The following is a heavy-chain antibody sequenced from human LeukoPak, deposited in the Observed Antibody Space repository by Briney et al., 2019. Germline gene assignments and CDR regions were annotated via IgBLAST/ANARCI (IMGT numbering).Heavy chain of an antibody. J-gene: IGHJ3*02. Sequence: SXXLSLTCTVSGGSISSGSYYWSWIRQPPGRGLEWIGYIYYSGSTNDNPSLKSRVTISVDTSKNQFSLKLSSVTAADTAVYYCARDFFAFDIWGQGTMVTVSS. CDR1: GGSISSGSYY. V-gene: IGHV4-61*01. CDR2: IYYSGST. D-gene: IGHD3-3*01. CDR3: ARDFFAFDI.